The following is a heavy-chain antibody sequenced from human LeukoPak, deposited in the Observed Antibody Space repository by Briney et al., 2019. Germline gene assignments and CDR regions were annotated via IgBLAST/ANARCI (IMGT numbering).Heavy chain of an antibody. Sequence: ASEKVSCKPSGYTFTSYYMHWVRQAPGQGLDWMGRINPSGGSTSYAQKFQGRVTMTSDMSTSTVYMELSSLRSEDTAVYYCARDRANWGYFDYWGQGTLVTVSS. CDR3: ARDRANWGYFDY. D-gene: IGHD7-27*01. CDR2: INPSGGST. CDR1: GYTFTSYY. V-gene: IGHV1-46*01. J-gene: IGHJ4*02.